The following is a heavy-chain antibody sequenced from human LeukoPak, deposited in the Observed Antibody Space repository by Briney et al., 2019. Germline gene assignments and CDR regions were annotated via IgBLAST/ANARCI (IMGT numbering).Heavy chain of an antibody. CDR3: AREESILGSTLYYYYYMDV. V-gene: IGHV4-4*07. CDR1: GGSISSYY. CDR2: IYTSGST. D-gene: IGHD2-21*01. Sequence: SETLSLTCTVSGGSISSYYWSWIRQPAGKGLEWIGRIYTSGSTNYNPSLKSRVTMSVDTSKNQFSLKLSSVTAADTAVYYCAREESILGSTLYYYYYMDVWGKGTTVTISS. J-gene: IGHJ6*03.